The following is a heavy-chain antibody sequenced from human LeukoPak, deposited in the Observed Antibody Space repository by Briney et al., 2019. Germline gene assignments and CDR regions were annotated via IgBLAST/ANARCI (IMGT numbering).Heavy chain of an antibody. CDR1: GGSISSYY. Sequence: PSETLSLTCTASGGSISSYYWSWIRQPPGKGLEWIGYIYTSGSANYNPALESRVTISVDTSKNQFSLKLSSVTAADTAVYYCARTAPPRFLEWYYYMDVWGKGTTVTVSS. CDR2: IYTSGSA. CDR3: ARTAPPRFLEWYYYMDV. V-gene: IGHV4-4*09. J-gene: IGHJ6*03. D-gene: IGHD3-3*01.